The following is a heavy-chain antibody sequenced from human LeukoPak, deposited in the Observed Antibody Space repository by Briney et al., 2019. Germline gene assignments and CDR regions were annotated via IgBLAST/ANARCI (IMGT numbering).Heavy chain of an antibody. CDR3: AREVRQLVRGYFDY. Sequence: ASVKVSCKASGAIFISYAMSWVRQAPGQGLEWMGIINPSGGSTSYAQKFQGRVTMTRDMSTSTVYMELSSLRSEDTAVYYCAREVRQLVRGYFDYWGQGTLVTVSS. J-gene: IGHJ4*02. CDR2: INPSGGST. V-gene: IGHV1-46*01. D-gene: IGHD6-13*01. CDR1: GAIFISYA.